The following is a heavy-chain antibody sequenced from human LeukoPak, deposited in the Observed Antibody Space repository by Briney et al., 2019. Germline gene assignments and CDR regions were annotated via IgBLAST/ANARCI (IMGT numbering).Heavy chain of an antibody. CDR3: ARGIAAAHDAFDI. CDR2: IYSGGST. D-gene: IGHD6-13*01. V-gene: IGHV3-53*01. J-gene: IGHJ3*02. CDR1: GFTVNSNY. Sequence: GGSLRLSCAASGFTVNSNYMSWVRQAPGKGLEWVSVIYSGGSTYYADSVKGRFTISRDNSKNTLYFQMNSLRAEDTAVYYCARGIAAAHDAFDIWGQGTMVTVSS.